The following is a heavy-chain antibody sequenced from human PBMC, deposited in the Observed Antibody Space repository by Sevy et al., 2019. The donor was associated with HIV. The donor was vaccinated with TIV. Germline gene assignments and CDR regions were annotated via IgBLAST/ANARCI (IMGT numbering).Heavy chain of an antibody. D-gene: IGHD6-13*01. CDR3: ARKQLVLSFYYYGMDV. J-gene: IGHJ6*02. CDR2: ISSSSSYI. CDR1: GFTFSSYS. Sequence: GSLRLSCAASGFTFSSYSMNWVRQAPGKGLEWVSSISSSSSYIYYADSVKGRFTISRDNAKNSLYLQMNSLRAEDTAVYYCARKQLVLSFYYYGMDVWGQGTTVTVSS. V-gene: IGHV3-21*01.